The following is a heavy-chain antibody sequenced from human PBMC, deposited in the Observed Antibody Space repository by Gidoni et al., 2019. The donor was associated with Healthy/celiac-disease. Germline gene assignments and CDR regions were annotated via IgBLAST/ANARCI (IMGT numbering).Heavy chain of an antibody. Sequence: QVQLLQWGAGLLKPSEPLSLTCAVYGRSFSGYYWSWIRQPPGKGLEWIGEINHRGSTNYIPSPKSRDNTTVDTSKKQFSLKLSSVTAAYTAVYYCAREETMVRGAHGFDTWGQGTLVTVSS. D-gene: IGHD3-10*01. CDR3: AREETMVRGAHGFDT. CDR2: INHRGST. J-gene: IGHJ5*02. V-gene: IGHV4-34*01. CDR1: GRSFSGYY.